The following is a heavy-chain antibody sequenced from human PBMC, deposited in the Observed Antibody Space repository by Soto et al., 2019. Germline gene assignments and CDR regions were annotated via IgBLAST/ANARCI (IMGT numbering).Heavy chain of an antibody. CDR2: MNPGSGKT. J-gene: IGHJ5*02. V-gene: IGHV1-8*02. D-gene: IGHD6-13*01. CDR3: ARMASAGTLNWFDP. Sequence: ASVKVSCKASGYTFINFDISWVLQATGRGLEWMGWMNPGSGKTGYANKFQGRVTMTRDASTGTAHLELSSLTSEDTAVYYCARMASAGTLNWFDPWGQGTLVTVSS. CDR1: GYTFINFD.